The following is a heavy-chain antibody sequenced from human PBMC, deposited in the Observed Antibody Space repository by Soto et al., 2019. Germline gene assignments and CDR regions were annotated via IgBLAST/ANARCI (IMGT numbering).Heavy chain of an antibody. D-gene: IGHD6-25*01. CDR1: GGSISSYY. CDR3: ARQPVRSGSISSYDWFDS. CDR2: IYYSGST. Sequence: SETLSLTCTVSGGSISSYYWSWIRQPPGKGLEWIVYIYYSGSTYYNPSLESRVTISVDTSRNQFSLKMSSVTAEDTAVYYCARQPVRSGSISSYDWFDSWGQGTLVTVSS. J-gene: IGHJ5*01. V-gene: IGHV4-59*08.